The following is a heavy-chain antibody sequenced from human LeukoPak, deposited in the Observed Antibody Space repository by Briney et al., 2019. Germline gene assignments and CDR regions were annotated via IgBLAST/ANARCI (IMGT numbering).Heavy chain of an antibody. CDR1: GYTFTSYG. V-gene: IGHV1-18*01. CDR3: ARNLKYSNSGVGDY. CDR2: ISAYNGNT. J-gene: IGHJ4*02. Sequence: ASVKVSCKASGYTFTSYGISCVRQTPGEGLEWMGWISAYNGNTNYAQKLQGRVTMTTDTSTSTAYMELRSLRSDDTAVFYCARNLKYSNSGVGDYWGQGTLVTVSS. D-gene: IGHD6-6*01.